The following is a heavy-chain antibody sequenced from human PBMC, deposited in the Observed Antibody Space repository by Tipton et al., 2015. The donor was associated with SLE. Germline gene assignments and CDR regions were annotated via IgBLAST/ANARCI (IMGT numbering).Heavy chain of an antibody. CDR1: GGSFSGYY. CDR3: ARAKYCGGDCYPSYFDY. V-gene: IGHV4-34*01. J-gene: IGHJ4*02. Sequence: TLSLTCAVYGGSFSGYYWSWIRQPPGKGLEWIGEINHSGSTNYNPSLKSRVTISVDTSKNQFSLKLSSVTAADTAVYYCARAKYCGGDCYPSYFDYWGQGTLVTVSS. CDR2: INHSGST. D-gene: IGHD2-21*01.